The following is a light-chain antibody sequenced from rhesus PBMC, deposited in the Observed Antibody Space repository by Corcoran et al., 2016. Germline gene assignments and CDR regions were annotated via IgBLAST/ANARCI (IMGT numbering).Light chain of an antibody. CDR2: RAS. Sequence: DIQMTQSPSSLSASVGDRVTITCQASQSLSNYLNWYQQKPGKIPKLLIYRASSLQSGIPSRFSGSGSGMDFTITISSLQPEDFATDYCQQGYSYPYSFGQGTKGEIK. CDR3: QQGYSYPYS. CDR1: QSLSNY. V-gene: IGKV1S9*01. J-gene: IGKJ2*01.